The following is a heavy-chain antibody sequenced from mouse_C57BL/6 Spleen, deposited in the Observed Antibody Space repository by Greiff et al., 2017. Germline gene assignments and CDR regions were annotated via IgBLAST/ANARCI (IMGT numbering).Heavy chain of an antibody. V-gene: IGHV1-59*01. D-gene: IGHD4-1*01. CDR2: IDPSDSYT. CDR3: ARNWDEAAY. J-gene: IGHJ3*01. CDR1: GYTFTSYW. Sequence: QVQLKQPGAELVRPGTSVKLSCKASGYTFTSYWMHWVKQRPGQGLEWIGVIDPSDSYTNYNQKFKGKATLTVDTSSSTAYMQLSSLTSEDSAVYYCARNWDEAAYWGQGTLVTVSA.